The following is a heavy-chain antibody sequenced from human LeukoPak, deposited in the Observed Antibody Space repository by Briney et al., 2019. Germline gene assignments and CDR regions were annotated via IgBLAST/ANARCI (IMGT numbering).Heavy chain of an antibody. V-gene: IGHV4-31*03. CDR2: IYYSGST. CDR3: ARVAYCGGDCPSAIDY. Sequence: PSQTLSLTCTVSGGSISSGGYYWSWIRQHLGKGLEWIGYIYYSGSTYYNPSLRSRVTISVDTSKNQFSLKLSSVTAADTAVYYCARVAYCGGDCPSAIDYWGQGTLVTVSS. D-gene: IGHD2-21*02. J-gene: IGHJ4*02. CDR1: GGSISSGGYY.